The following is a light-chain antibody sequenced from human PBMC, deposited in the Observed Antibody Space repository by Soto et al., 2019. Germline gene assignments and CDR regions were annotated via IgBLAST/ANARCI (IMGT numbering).Light chain of an antibody. V-gene: IGKV3-11*01. Sequence: IVLTQSAATISLFPCGSTTSFSRASQSVSTYLAWYQQIPGQAPRLLIYDASNRATGIPARFSGSGSGTDFTLTSSSLEPEDFAVYSCQQRSNWPPSFGQGTRLEIK. CDR3: QQRSNWPPS. J-gene: IGKJ5*01. CDR2: DAS. CDR1: QSVSTY.